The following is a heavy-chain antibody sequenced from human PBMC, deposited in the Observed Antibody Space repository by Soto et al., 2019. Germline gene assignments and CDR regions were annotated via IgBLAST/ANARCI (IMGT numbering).Heavy chain of an antibody. Sequence: GGSLRLSCVASDFSFRNYGMDWVRQAPGKGLEWVADISYDGRNKYYAESVKGRFTISRDNSKNTLYLQMNSLRTEDTAVYYCAKDWRWEQQIYGMNVWGQGTTVTVSS. J-gene: IGHJ6*02. V-gene: IGHV3-30*18. D-gene: IGHD1-26*01. CDR2: ISYDGRNK. CDR3: AKDWRWEQQIYGMNV. CDR1: DFSFRNYG.